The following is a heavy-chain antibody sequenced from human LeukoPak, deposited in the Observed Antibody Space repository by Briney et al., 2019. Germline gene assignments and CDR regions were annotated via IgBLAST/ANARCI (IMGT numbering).Heavy chain of an antibody. CDR2: IYYSGST. J-gene: IGHJ4*02. V-gene: IGHV4-59*08. Sequence: SETLSLTCTVSGGSISSYYWSWIRQPPGKGLEWIGYIYYSGSTNYNPSLKSRITISIDTSKNHFSLKLSSVTAADTAVYYCARLGAGPTYYDFWSGYSSFYFDYWGQGTLVTVSS. CDR3: ARLGAGPTYYDFWSGYSSFYFDY. CDR1: GGSISSYY. D-gene: IGHD3-3*01.